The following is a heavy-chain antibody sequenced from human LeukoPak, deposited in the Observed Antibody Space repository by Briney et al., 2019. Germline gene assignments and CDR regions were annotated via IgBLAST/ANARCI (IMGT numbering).Heavy chain of an antibody. Sequence: TSETLSLTCTVSGGSISSSSYYWGWIRQPPGKGLEWIGSIYYSGSTYYNPSLKSRVTISVDTSKNQFSLKLSSVTAADTAVYYCAISFGVAVAGTRWFDPWGQGTLVTVSS. CDR3: AISFGVAVAGTRWFDP. D-gene: IGHD6-19*01. CDR2: IYYSGST. CDR1: GGSISSSSYY. V-gene: IGHV4-39*01. J-gene: IGHJ5*02.